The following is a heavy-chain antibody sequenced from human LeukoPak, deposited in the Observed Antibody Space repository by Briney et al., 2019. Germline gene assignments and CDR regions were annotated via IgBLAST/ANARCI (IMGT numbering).Heavy chain of an antibody. V-gene: IGHV3-30*15. Sequence: GGSLRLSCAASGFTFSTSAMHWARQAPGKGLEWVAVMSYDGSNKYYADSVKGRFTISRDNSRNTLSLQMSSLRAEDTAVYYCASGSYHEHWGQGTLVTVYS. CDR2: MSYDGSNK. CDR1: GFTFSTSA. D-gene: IGHD1-26*01. J-gene: IGHJ4*02. CDR3: ASGSYHEH.